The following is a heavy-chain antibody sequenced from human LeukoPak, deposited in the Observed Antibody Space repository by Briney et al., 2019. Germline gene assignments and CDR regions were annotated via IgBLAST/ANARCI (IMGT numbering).Heavy chain of an antibody. D-gene: IGHD2-15*01. J-gene: IGHJ5*02. CDR3: AKSCSGGSCYSVGGCWFDP. CDR2: ISYDGSNK. CDR1: GFTFSGFG. Sequence: GGSLRLSCAASGFTFSGFGMHWVRQAPGKGLEWVAVISYDGSNKYYADSVKGRFTISRDNSKNTLYLQIDSLRAEDTALYYCAKSCSGGSCYSVGGCWFDPWGQGTLVTVSS. V-gene: IGHV3-30*18.